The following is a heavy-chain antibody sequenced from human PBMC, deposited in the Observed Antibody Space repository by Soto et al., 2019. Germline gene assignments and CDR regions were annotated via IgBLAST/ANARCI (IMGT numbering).Heavy chain of an antibody. CDR3: ARACSTSCVGGFDI. D-gene: IGHD2-2*01. CDR1: GFTFSSYS. J-gene: IGHJ3*02. CDR2: ISSSSSYI. V-gene: IGHV3-21*01. Sequence: PGGSLRLSCAASGFTFSSYSMNWVRQAPGKGLEWVSSISSSSSYIYYADSVKGRFTISRDNAKNSLYLQMNSLKAEDTAVYYCARACSTSCVGGFDIWGQGTMVTVSS.